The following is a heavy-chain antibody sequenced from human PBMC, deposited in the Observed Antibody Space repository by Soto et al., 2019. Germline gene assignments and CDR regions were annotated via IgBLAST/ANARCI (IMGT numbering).Heavy chain of an antibody. CDR2: IWNDGRTK. CDR3: ARDDDGSGSPRKGYIDD. J-gene: IGHJ6*03. Sequence: QVQLVESGGGLVQPGRSLRLSCAASGFTFSRYGMYWARQAPGKGLEWVAIIWNDGRTKYYVDSVKGRFTISRDNANSPLYLEMNSLRDEDTDVYYCARDDDGSGSPRKGYIDDWGKGTSVIVSS. D-gene: IGHD3-10*01. CDR1: GFTFSRYG. V-gene: IGHV3-33*01.